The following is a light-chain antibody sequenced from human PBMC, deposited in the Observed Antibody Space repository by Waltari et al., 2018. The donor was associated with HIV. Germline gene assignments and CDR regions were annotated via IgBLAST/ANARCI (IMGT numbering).Light chain of an antibody. Sequence: EIVLTQSPATLSLSPGERATLPCRASQSVRNYLAWYQQKPGQAPRLLIYAASSRATGIPARFSGSGSGTDFTLTISSLEPGDFAVYYCQQRSNWPITFGQGTRLEIK. J-gene: IGKJ5*01. CDR1: QSVRNY. CDR3: QQRSNWPIT. CDR2: AAS. V-gene: IGKV3-11*01.